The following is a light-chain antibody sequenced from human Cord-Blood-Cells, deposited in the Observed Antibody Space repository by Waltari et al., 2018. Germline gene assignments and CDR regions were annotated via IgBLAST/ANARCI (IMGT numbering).Light chain of an antibody. CDR3: SSYTSSSTLV. CDR1: SSDVGGYDF. V-gene: IGLV2-14*01. CDR2: DVS. J-gene: IGLJ2*01. Sequence: SALTLPAAVSGSPGQAIPISCTGTSSDVGGYDFGSWYQQHPGKAPKLMIYDVSNRPSGVSNRFSGSKSGNTASLTISGLQAEDEADYYCSSYTSSSTLVFGGGTKLTVL.